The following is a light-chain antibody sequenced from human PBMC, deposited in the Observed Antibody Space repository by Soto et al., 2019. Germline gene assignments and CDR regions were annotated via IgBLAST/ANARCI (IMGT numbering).Light chain of an antibody. J-gene: IGLJ1*01. CDR1: SSNIGKNA. CDR3: AAWDDSLNGYV. Sequence: QLVLTQSPSVSEAPRQRVTISCSGSSSNIGKNAVNWYQQLPGKAPKLLIYYDDLLPSGVSDRFSGSKSGTSASLAISDLQSEDEADYYCAAWDDSLNGYVFGTATKVTVL. V-gene: IGLV1-36*01. CDR2: YDD.